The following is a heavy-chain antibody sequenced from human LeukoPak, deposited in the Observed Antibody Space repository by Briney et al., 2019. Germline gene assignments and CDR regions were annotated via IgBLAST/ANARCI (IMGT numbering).Heavy chain of an antibody. Sequence: GGSLRLSCAASGFTFSSYAMSWVRQAPGKGLEWVSAISGSGGSTYYADSVKGRFTISRDNSKNTLYLQMNSLRAEDTAVYYCAKDNYDSSGYHSGFDYWGQGTLVTVSS. CDR1: GFTFSSYA. D-gene: IGHD3-22*01. CDR3: AKDNYDSSGYHSGFDY. J-gene: IGHJ4*02. CDR2: ISGSGGST. V-gene: IGHV3-23*01.